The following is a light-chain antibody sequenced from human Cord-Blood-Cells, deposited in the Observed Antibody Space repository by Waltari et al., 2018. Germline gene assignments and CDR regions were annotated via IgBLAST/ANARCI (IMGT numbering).Light chain of an antibody. CDR1: QTLLHSNGYNY. CDR3: MQALQTPFT. V-gene: IGKV2-28*01. J-gene: IGKJ3*01. CDR2: LGS. Sequence: DIVMTQSPLSLPVTPGEPAFISCRSSQTLLHSNGYNYLDWYLQKPGQSPQLLIYLGSNRASGVPDRFSSSGSGTDFTLKISRVEAEDVGVYYCMQALQTPFTFGPGTKVDIK.